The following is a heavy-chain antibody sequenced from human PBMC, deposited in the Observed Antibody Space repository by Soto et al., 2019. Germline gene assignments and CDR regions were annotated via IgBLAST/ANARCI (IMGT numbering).Heavy chain of an antibody. D-gene: IGHD3-9*01. CDR2: IYYSGST. J-gene: IGHJ4*02. CDR3: ARHLEVGVAVLRYFDWLLPFDY. V-gene: IGHV4-39*01. CDR1: GGSISSSSYY. Sequence: LSLTCTVSGGSISSSSYYWGWIRQPPGKGLEWIGSIYYSGSTYYNPSLKSRVTISVDTSKNQFSLKLSSVTAADTAVYYCARHLEVGVAVLRYFDWLLPFDYWGQGTLVTVSS.